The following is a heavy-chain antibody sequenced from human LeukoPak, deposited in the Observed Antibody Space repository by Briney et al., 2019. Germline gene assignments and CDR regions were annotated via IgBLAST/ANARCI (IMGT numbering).Heavy chain of an antibody. CDR1: GYTFTSYG. D-gene: IGHD4-17*01. V-gene: IGHV1-18*01. CDR3: ARGKGNYGDPASFDY. Sequence: ASVKVSCKASGYTFTSYGISWVRQAPGQGLEWMGWISVYNGNTNYAQNLQGGVTMTTDTSTSTAYMEVRSLRSDDTAMYYCARGKGNYGDPASFDYWGQGTLVTVSS. J-gene: IGHJ4*02. CDR2: ISVYNGNT.